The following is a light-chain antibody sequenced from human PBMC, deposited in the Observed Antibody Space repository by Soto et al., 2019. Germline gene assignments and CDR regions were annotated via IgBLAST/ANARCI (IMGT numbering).Light chain of an antibody. V-gene: IGLV2-14*01. Sequence: QSALTQPASVSGSPGQSITISCTGTSSDVGGYNYVSWYQQHPGKAPKLMIYEVSNRPSGVSNRFSGSKPGNTASLPISGLQAEDEADYYCSSYTSSSTWVFGGGTKLTVL. J-gene: IGLJ3*02. CDR1: SSDVGGYNY. CDR3: SSYTSSSTWV. CDR2: EVS.